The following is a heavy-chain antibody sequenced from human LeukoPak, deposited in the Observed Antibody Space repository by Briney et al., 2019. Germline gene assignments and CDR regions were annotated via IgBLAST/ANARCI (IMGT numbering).Heavy chain of an antibody. J-gene: IGHJ4*02. V-gene: IGHV3-9*01. Sequence: GGSLRLSCAASGFTFDDYAMHWVRQAPGKGLEWVSGISWNSGSIGYADSVKGRFTISRDNAKNSLYLQMNSLRAEDTALYYXXKDIRRYDYGGNPVDYWGQGTLVTVSS. CDR3: XKDIRRYDYGGNPVDY. CDR1: GFTFDDYA. CDR2: ISWNSGSI. D-gene: IGHD4-23*01.